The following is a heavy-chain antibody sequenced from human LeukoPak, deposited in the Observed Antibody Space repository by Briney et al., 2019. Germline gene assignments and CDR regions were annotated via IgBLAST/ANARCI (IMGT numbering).Heavy chain of an antibody. D-gene: IGHD2-2*01. V-gene: IGHV3-66*01. J-gene: IGHJ4*02. CDR1: GVTFSSNY. CDR2: IYSGGST. Sequence: GGSLRLSCAASGVTFSSNYMSWVRQAPGKGLEGGSVIYSGGSTYYADSLKGRFTISRDNAKNSLYLQINSLRAEDTAVYYCSTSRFCSSTSCLFPFDNWGQGTLVTVSS. CDR3: STSRFCSSTSCLFPFDN.